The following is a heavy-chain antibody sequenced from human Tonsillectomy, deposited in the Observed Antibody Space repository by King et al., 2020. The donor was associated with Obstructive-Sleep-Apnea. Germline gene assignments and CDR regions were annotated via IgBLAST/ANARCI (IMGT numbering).Heavy chain of an antibody. V-gene: IGHV3-30*18. CDR2: ISYDGGNK. Sequence: VQLVESGGGVVQPGRSLRLSCAASGFTFSSSGLHWVRQAPGKGLEWVAVISYDGGNKYYADSVKGRFTISRDNSKNTLYLQMNSLRAEDTAVYYCAKGASGYGDFEYWGQGTLVTASS. CDR3: AKGASGYGDFEY. D-gene: IGHD5-12*01. CDR1: GFTFSSSG. J-gene: IGHJ4*02.